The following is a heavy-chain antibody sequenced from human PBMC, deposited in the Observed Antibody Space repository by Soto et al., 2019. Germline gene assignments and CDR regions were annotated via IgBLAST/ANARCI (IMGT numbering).Heavy chain of an antibody. J-gene: IGHJ6*03. CDR3: PRVRKGSGSYYPSDYYYMDV. CDR1: GITFSNYG. CDR2: IWYDGSNK. Sequence: GGSLRLSCAASGITFSNYGKQRVRQAPGKGLEWVATIWYDGSNKYYADSVKGLFTISRDNAKNSLYLLMNSLRAEDTAVYYCPRVRKGSGSYYPSDYYYMDVWGKGTTVTVSS. V-gene: IGHV3-33*01. D-gene: IGHD3-10*01.